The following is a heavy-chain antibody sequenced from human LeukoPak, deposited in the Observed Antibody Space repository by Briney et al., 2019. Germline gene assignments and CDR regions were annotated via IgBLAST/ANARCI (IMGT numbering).Heavy chain of an antibody. J-gene: IGHJ3*02. CDR2: INHSGST. D-gene: IGHD3-22*01. CDR1: GGSFSGYY. CDR3: ARCKDDSSGSSDEASDI. Sequence: SETLSLTCAVYGGSFSGYYWSWIRQPPGKGLDWIGEINHSGSTNYNPSVKSRVTISVDTSKIQFSLKRSSVTAADTAVYYCARCKDDSSGSSDEASDIWGQGTMVTVSS. V-gene: IGHV4-34*01.